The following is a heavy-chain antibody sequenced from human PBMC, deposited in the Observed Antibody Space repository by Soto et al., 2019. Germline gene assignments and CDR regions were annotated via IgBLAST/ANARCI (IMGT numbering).Heavy chain of an antibody. CDR1: GGSISSSSYY. V-gene: IGHV4-39*01. J-gene: IGHJ4*02. CDR3: ARSYGSGSEVDY. D-gene: IGHD3-10*01. CDR2: IYYSGST. Sequence: QLQLQESGPGLVKPSETLSLTCTVSGGSISSSSYYWGWIRQPPGKGLEWIGSIYYSGSTYYNPSLKSRVTISVDTSKNQFSLKLSSVTAAGTAVYYCARSYGSGSEVDYWGQGTLVTVSS.